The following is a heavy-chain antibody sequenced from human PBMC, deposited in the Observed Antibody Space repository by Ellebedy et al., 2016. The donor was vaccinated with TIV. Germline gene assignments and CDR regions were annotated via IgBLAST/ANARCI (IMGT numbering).Heavy chain of an antibody. D-gene: IGHD3-3*01. J-gene: IGHJ4*02. CDR1: GFTFRDSY. CDR2: ISVSNIYT. CDR3: ARGGYDFWNPRY. Sequence: PGGSLRLSCAASGFTFRDSYMSWVRQPPGKGLEWVSFISVSNIYTNYADSVKGRFTISRDNAKNYLYLKMNSLRAEDMAVYYCARGGYDFWNPRYWGQGTLVTVSS. V-gene: IGHV3-11*06.